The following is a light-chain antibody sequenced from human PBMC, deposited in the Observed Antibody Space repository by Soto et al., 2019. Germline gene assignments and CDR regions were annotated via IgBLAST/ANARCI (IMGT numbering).Light chain of an antibody. J-gene: IGKJ1*01. Sequence: DLQMTQSPSSLSASVGDRVTITCRASQSISSYLNWYQQKPGKAPKLLIYAASSLQSGVPSRFSGSGSGTDFTLTISSLQPEDFATYYCQESYSTPPTFGQGPKVEIK. CDR3: QESYSTPPT. CDR1: QSISSY. CDR2: AAS. V-gene: IGKV1-39*01.